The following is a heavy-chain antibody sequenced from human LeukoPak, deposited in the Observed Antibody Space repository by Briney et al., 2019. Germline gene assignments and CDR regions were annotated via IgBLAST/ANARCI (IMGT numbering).Heavy chain of an antibody. CDR2: IYYSGNT. CDR3: ARAAPGIKQWLGRDGYNKGGYWFDP. V-gene: IGHV4-39*07. CDR1: DGSISSNSYY. Sequence: SETLSLTCTVSDGSISSNSYYWGWIRQPPGKGLEWIANIYYSGNTYYNPSLKSRVTISVDTSKNQFSLKLRSVTAADTAVYYCARAAPGIKQWLGRDGYNKGGYWFDPWGQGTLVTVSS. J-gene: IGHJ5*02. D-gene: IGHD5-24*01.